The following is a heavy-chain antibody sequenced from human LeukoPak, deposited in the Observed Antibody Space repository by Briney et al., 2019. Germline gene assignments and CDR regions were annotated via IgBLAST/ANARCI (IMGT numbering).Heavy chain of an antibody. J-gene: IGHJ4*02. V-gene: IGHV3-48*01. CDR2: ISSSSSTI. Sequence: GGSLRLSCAASGFTFSSYSMNRVRQAPGKGLEWVSYISSSSSTIYYADSVKGRFTISRDNAKNSLYLQMNSLRAEDTAVYYCAREASGYYDSSGYYPFDYWGQGTLVTVSS. CDR1: GFTFSSYS. CDR3: AREASGYYDSSGYYPFDY. D-gene: IGHD3-22*01.